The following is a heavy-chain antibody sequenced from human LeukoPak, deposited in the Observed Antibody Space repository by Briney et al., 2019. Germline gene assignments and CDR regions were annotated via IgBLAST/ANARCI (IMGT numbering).Heavy chain of an antibody. CDR2: ISGSGGST. CDR3: AKESSYYDILTGYYSRSFDY. D-gene: IGHD3-9*01. Sequence: PGGSLRLSCAASGFTFSSYAMSWARQAPGKGLECVSTISGSGGSTYYADSVKGRFTISRDNSKNTLYLQMNSLRAEDTAVYYCAKESSYYDILTGYYSRSFDYWGQGTLVTVSS. J-gene: IGHJ4*02. V-gene: IGHV3-23*01. CDR1: GFTFSSYA.